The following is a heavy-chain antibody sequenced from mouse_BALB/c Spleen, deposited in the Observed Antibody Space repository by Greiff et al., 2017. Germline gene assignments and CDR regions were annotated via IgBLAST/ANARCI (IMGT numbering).Heavy chain of an antibody. CDR2: INPYNGDT. V-gene: IGHV1-20*02. D-gene: IGHD4-1*01. Sequence: VQLKESGPELVKPGASVKISCKASGYSFTGYFMNWVMQSHGKSLEWIGRINPYNGDTFYNQKFKGKATLTVDKSSSTAHMELRSLASEDSAVYYCARGKLTGTRGYYFDYWGQGTTLTVSS. J-gene: IGHJ2*01. CDR1: GYSFTGYF. CDR3: ARGKLTGTRGYYFDY.